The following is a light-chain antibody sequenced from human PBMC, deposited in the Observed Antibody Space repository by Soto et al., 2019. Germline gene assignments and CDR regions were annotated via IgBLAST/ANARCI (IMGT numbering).Light chain of an antibody. V-gene: IGLV1-51*01. CDR3: GTWDTSLSAWV. CDR2: DND. CDR1: SSNIGGNKY. Sequence: QSVLTQPPSVSAAPGQKVTISCSGSSSNIGGNKYVSWYQQLPGTAPKLLIYDNDKRPSGIPDRFSASKSGTSATLGITGLQTGDEADYYCGTWDTSLSAWVFGGGTQLTVL. J-gene: IGLJ3*02.